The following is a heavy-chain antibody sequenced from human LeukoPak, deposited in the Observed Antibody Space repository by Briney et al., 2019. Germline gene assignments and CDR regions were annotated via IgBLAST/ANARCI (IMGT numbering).Heavy chain of an antibody. CDR2: ISGSGGSI. V-gene: IGHV3-23*01. J-gene: IGHJ1*01. CDR1: GFTFISYA. D-gene: IGHD3-10*02. Sequence: GGPLRLSCAASGFTFISYAMSWVRQAPGKGLEWVSAISGSGGSIYYADSVKGRFTVSRDNSKNTLYLQMNTLRAEDTAVYYCAKDEDARPMYFQDWGQGTLVTVSS. CDR3: AKDEDARPMYFQD.